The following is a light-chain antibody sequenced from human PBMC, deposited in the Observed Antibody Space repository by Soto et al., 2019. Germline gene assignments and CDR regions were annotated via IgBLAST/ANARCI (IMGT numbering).Light chain of an antibody. CDR2: EVS. V-gene: IGLV2-18*02. CDR1: SSYVGSYNR. J-gene: IGLJ1*01. Sequence: VLTQPPSVSGSPGQSVTISCTGTSSYVGSYNRVSWYQQPPGTAPKLMIYEVSNRPSGVPDRFSGSKSGDTASLTISGLQAEDEADYYCSSYTSSSTYVFGTGTKVTVL. CDR3: SSYTSSSTYV.